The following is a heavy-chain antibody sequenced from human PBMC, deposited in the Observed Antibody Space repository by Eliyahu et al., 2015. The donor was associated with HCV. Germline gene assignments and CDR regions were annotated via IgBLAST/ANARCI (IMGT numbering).Heavy chain of an antibody. V-gene: IGHV1-2*06. CDR3: TRASYDIGVFFYDY. D-gene: IGHD2-8*01. CDR2: INPNSGDT. CDR1: GYXFAXSY. Sequence: QVQLVQSGAEVKKPGASVXVSCKAXGYXFAXSYIHXXXPAPGQGPXWMGRINPNSGDTNYSQKFQGRVTMTRDTSINTAYMELSRLRSDDTAVYYCTRASYDIGVFFYDYWGQGSLLTVSS. J-gene: IGHJ4*02.